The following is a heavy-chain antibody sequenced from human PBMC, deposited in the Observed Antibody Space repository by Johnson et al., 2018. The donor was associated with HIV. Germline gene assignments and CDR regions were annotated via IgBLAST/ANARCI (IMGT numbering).Heavy chain of an antibody. CDR2: ISGSGGST. Sequence: EVQLVESGGGLVKPGGSLRLSCAASEFTYSDFYINWIRQPPGKGLEWVSSISGSGGSTYYADSVKGRFTISRDNSKNTLYLQMNSLRVDDTAIYYCARAYTYGAFNIWGQGMMVTVSS. J-gene: IGHJ3*02. V-gene: IGHV3-23*04. D-gene: IGHD5-18*01. CDR1: EFTYSDFY. CDR3: ARAYTYGAFNI.